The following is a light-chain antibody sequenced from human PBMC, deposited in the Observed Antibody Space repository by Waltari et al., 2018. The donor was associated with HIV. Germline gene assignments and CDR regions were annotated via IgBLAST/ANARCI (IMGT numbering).Light chain of an antibody. CDR1: SGSVSHTNY. CDR3: VLYMGSGNML. CDR2: STS. V-gene: IGLV8-61*01. Sequence: QTVVTQEPSFSVSPGETVTLTCGLRSGSVSHTNYPSCSQQTPGQAPRTLIYSTSARSSGVPDRFSGSMIGNKAALTITGAQADDECDYYCVLYMGSGNMLFGGGTKLAVL. J-gene: IGLJ3*02.